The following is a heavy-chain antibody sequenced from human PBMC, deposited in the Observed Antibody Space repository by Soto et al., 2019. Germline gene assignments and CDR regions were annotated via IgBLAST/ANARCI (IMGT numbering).Heavy chain of an antibody. CDR2: IYHSGST. CDR3: DREWIQLPNWFDP. J-gene: IGHJ5*02. D-gene: IGHD5-18*01. V-gene: IGHV4-30-2*01. Sequence: TLSLTCAVSGGSISSGGYSWSWIRQPPGKGLEWIGYIYHSGSTYYNPSLKSRVTISVDRSKNQFSLKLSSVTAADTAVYCCDREWIQLPNWFDPWGQGTLVTVS. CDR1: GGSISSGGYS.